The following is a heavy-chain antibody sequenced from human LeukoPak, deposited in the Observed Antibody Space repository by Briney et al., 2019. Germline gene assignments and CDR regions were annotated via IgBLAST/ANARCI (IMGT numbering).Heavy chain of an antibody. Sequence: PSETLSLTCTVSGYSISSGYYWGWIRQPPGKGLEWIGSIYHSGSTYYNPSLKSRVTISVDTSKNQFSLKLSSVTAADTAVYYCARANDCSGGSCYSWVYYYYYYMDVWGKGTTVTVSS. CDR3: ARANDCSGGSCYSWVYYYYYYMDV. CDR2: IYHSGST. D-gene: IGHD2-15*01. V-gene: IGHV4-38-2*02. CDR1: GYSISSGYY. J-gene: IGHJ6*03.